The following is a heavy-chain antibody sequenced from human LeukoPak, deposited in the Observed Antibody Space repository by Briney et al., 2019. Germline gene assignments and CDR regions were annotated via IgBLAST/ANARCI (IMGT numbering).Heavy chain of an antibody. D-gene: IGHD3-10*01. CDR1: GGSISSSSYY. CDR3: ARALPPIHMVRGRGYFDY. CDR2: IYYSGST. V-gene: IGHV4-39*07. J-gene: IGHJ4*02. Sequence: SETLSLTCTVSGGSISSSSYYWGWIRQPPGKGLEWIGSIYYSGSTYYNPSLKSRVTTSVDTSKNQFSLKLSSVTAADTAVYYCARALPPIHMVRGRGYFDYWGQGTLVTVSS.